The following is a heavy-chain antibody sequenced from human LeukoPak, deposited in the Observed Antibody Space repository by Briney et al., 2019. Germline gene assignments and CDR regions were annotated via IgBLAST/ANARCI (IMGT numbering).Heavy chain of an antibody. Sequence: GGSLRLSCAASGSTFSSYSMNWVRQAPGKGLEWVSSISSSSYIYYADSVKGRFTISRDNAKNSLYLQMNSLRAEDTAVYYCARDGSGSSFDYWGQGTLVTVSS. CDR2: ISSSSYI. CDR3: ARDGSGSSFDY. V-gene: IGHV3-21*01. D-gene: IGHD2-15*01. J-gene: IGHJ4*02. CDR1: GSTFSSYS.